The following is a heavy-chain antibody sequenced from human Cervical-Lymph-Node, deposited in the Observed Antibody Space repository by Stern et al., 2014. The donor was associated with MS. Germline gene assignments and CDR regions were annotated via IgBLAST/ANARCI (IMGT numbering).Heavy chain of an antibody. CDR2: IIPIFATT. CDR1: GGTFSSYT. Sequence: VQLVESRAEVKKPGSSVKVSCKVSGGTFSSYTLNWVRQAPGQGLEWMGSIIPIFATTNYAQTFQGKVTITADGSTSTAYMEVSSLRSEDTAVYYCAREGIPGAGGTFDNWGQGTLVIVSS. J-gene: IGHJ4*02. CDR3: AREGIPGAGGTFDN. V-gene: IGHV1-69*18. D-gene: IGHD1-26*01.